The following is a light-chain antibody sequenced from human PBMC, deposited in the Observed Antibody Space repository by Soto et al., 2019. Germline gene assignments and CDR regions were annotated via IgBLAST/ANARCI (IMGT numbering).Light chain of an antibody. J-gene: IGKJ2*01. CDR2: AAS. CDR1: RGFASSY. CDR3: QQYGSSPPYT. Sequence: EIVLTQSPGTLSLSPGERATLSCRASRGFASSYLGWYQQKPGQAPRLLIYAASSRATGIPDRFSGSGSGTDFTLTISRLEPEDSAVYYCQQYGSSPPYTFGQGTKLEI. V-gene: IGKV3-20*01.